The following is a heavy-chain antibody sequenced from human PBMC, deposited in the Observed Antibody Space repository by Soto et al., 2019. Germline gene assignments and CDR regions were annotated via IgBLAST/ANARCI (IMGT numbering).Heavy chain of an antibody. CDR3: ARDDYSNYESPFDP. J-gene: IGHJ5*02. CDR1: GGSISSGDYY. D-gene: IGHD4-4*01. CDR2: IYYSGST. Sequence: PSETLSLTCTFSGGSISSGDYYWSWIRQPPGKGLEWIGYIYYSGSTYYNPSLKSRVTISVDTSKNQFSLKLSSVTAADTAVYYCARDDYSNYESPFDPWGQGTLVTVSS. V-gene: IGHV4-30-4*01.